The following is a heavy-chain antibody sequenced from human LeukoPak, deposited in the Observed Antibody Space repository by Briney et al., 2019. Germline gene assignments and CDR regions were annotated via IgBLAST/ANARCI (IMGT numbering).Heavy chain of an antibody. CDR2: ISSSSSYI. J-gene: IGHJ4*02. D-gene: IGHD2-2*02. V-gene: IGHV3-21*01. Sequence: GGSLRLSCAAPGFTFSSYSMNWARQAPGKGLEWVSSISSSSSYIYYADSVKGRFTISRDNAKNSLYLQMNSLRAEDTAVYYCARDAFVPGIVVVPAAIFDDYWGQGTMVTVSS. CDR1: GFTFSSYS. CDR3: ARDAFVPGIVVVPAAIFDDY.